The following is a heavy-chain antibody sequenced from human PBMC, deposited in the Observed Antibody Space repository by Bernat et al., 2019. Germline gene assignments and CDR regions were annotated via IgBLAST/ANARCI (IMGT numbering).Heavy chain of an antibody. Sequence: QLQLQESGPGLVKPSETLSLTCTVSGGSISSSSYYWGWIRQPPGKGLEWIGSISYSGNLYYNPSLKSRVTISLDTSKNQFSLKLSSVTAADTAVYYCARLEVTTVDAFDLWGQGTMVTVSS. CDR3: ARLEVTTVDAFDL. CDR1: GGSISSSSYY. V-gene: IGHV4-39*01. CDR2: ISYSGNL. J-gene: IGHJ3*01. D-gene: IGHD4-17*01.